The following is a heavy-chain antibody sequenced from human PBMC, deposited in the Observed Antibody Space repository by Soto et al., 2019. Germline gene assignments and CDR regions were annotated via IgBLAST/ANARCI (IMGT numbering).Heavy chain of an antibody. Sequence: QVQLVQSGAEVKKPGSSVKVSCKASGGTFSSYAISWVRQAPGQGLEWMGGIIPIFGTANYAQKFQGRVTITADESTSTAYMELSSLRSEDTAVYYCARGAVAYCGGDCYSYYYDGMDVWGQGTTVTVSS. D-gene: IGHD2-21*02. J-gene: IGHJ6*02. V-gene: IGHV1-69*12. CDR1: GGTFSSYA. CDR3: ARGAVAYCGGDCYSYYYDGMDV. CDR2: IIPIFGTA.